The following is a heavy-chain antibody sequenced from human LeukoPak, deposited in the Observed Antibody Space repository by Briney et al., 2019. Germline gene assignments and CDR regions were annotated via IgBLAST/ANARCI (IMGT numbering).Heavy chain of an antibody. Sequence: AGGSLRLSCAASGFNFSTYPMNWVRRDRGGGLEGVSYISISGSTIYYADSVKGRFTISRDNAKNSLYLQMNSLRAEDTAVYYCATYRGSWSFDYWGQGTLVSVSS. CDR1: GFNFSTYP. V-gene: IGHV3-48*01. D-gene: IGHD6-13*01. CDR3: ATYRGSWSFDY. J-gene: IGHJ4*02. CDR2: ISISGSTI.